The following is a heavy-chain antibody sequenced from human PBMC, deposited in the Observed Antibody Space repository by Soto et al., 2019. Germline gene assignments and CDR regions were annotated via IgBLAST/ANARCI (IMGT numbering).Heavy chain of an antibody. J-gene: IGHJ4*02. CDR1: GGSISSGGYS. CDR3: AAGGGLPRYY. V-gene: IGHV4-30-2*01. D-gene: IGHD5-12*01. Sequence: QLQLQESGSGLVKPSQTLSLTCAVSGGSISSGGYSWSWLRHPPGKGLEWIGYIYHSGSTYYNPSLKSRVTISVDGSKNQFSLKLSSVTAADTAVYYCAAGGGLPRYYWGQGTLVTVSS. CDR2: IYHSGST.